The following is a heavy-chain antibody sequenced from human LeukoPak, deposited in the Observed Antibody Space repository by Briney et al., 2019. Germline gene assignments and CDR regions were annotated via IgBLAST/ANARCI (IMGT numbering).Heavy chain of an antibody. CDR1: GYTFTSYG. CDR3: ARAVDYPHDYGDYGPTEYFQH. J-gene: IGHJ1*01. Sequence: EASVKVSCKASGYTFTSYGISWVRQAPGQGLEWMGWISAYNGNTNYAQKLQGRVTMTTDTSTSTAYMELRSPRSDDTAVYYCARAVDYPHDYGDYGPTEYFQHWGQGTLVTVSS. D-gene: IGHD4-17*01. CDR2: ISAYNGNT. V-gene: IGHV1-18*01.